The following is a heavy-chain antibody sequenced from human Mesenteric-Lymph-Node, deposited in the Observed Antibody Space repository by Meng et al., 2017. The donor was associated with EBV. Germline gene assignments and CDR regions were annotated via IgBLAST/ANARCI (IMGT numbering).Heavy chain of an antibody. CDR1: GGSFCAYS. V-gene: IGHV4-34*01. Sequence: QAQLQQWGAGLLKPSETLSLTCAVYGGSFCAYSWSWIRQPPGKGLEWIGEIYHSGSTNYIPSLKSRVTISVDTSKNQFSLKLSSVTAADTAVYYCARDRFVSAYFDYWGQGTLVTVSS. D-gene: IGHD3-16*01. CDR2: IYHSGST. J-gene: IGHJ4*02. CDR3: ARDRFVSAYFDY.